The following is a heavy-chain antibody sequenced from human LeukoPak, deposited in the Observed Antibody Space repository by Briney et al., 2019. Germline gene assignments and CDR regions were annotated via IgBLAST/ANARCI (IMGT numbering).Heavy chain of an antibody. CDR2: IKQDGSEK. Sequence: GGSLRLSCAASGFTFSSYWMSWVRQAPGKGLEWVANIKQDGSEKYYVDSVKGRFTISRDNAKNSLYLQMNSLRAEDTAVYYCASSGSGLMGAFDIWGQGTMVTVSS. CDR3: ASSGSGLMGAFDI. D-gene: IGHD3-10*01. V-gene: IGHV3-7*01. J-gene: IGHJ3*02. CDR1: GFTFSSYW.